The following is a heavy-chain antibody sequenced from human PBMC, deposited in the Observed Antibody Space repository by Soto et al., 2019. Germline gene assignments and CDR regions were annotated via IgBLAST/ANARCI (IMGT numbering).Heavy chain of an antibody. CDR1: GYTFTSYH. CDR2: ISAYNIKT. CDR3: ARDAPPTDY. V-gene: IGHV1-18*01. J-gene: IGHJ4*02. Sequence: QVQLVQSGAKVKKPGASVKVSCKTSGYTFTSYHISWVRQAPGQGLEWMGWISAYNIKTNYAQKFQGRVTMTTDTLTSTAYMELRSLRSDDTAVYYCARDAPPTDYWGQGTLVTVSS.